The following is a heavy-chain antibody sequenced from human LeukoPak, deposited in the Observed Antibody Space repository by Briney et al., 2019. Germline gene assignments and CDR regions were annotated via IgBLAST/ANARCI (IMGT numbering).Heavy chain of an antibody. J-gene: IGHJ6*03. CDR3: ATPDARYGSGSYYVNYYYMDV. CDR2: IIPIFGTA. Sequence: SVKVSCKASGGTFSSYAISWVRQAPGQGLEWMGGIIPIFGTANYAQKFQGRVTITTDESTSTAYMELSSLRSEDTAVYYCATPDARYGSGSYYVNYYYMDVWGKGTTVTVSS. D-gene: IGHD3-10*01. V-gene: IGHV1-69*05. CDR1: GGTFSSYA.